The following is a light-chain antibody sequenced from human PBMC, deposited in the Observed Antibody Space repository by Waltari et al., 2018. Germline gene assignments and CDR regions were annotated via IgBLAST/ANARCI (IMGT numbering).Light chain of an antibody. J-gene: IGLJ3*02. Sequence: QSALTQPPSASGSPGQAVTISCTGTSSDVGFYNYVSWYQHHPGKAPKVMIYEVSKRPPGVPVRFPGAKSGNTASLTISGLQAEDEADYSCSSYTLSDNLVFGGGTKLTVL. CDR1: SSDVGFYNY. CDR3: SSYTLSDNLV. V-gene: IGLV2-8*01. CDR2: EVS.